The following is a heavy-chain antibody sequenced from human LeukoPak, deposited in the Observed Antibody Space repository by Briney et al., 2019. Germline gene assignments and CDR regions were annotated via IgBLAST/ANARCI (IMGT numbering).Heavy chain of an antibody. CDR3: ARVVPAAIDAFDI. CDR1: GGSINNYY. D-gene: IGHD2-2*02. CDR2: IYTRGST. J-gene: IGHJ3*02. Sequence: SETLSLTCTVSGGSINNYYWSWIRQPAGKGLEWIGRIYTRGSTNYNPSLKSRVTISVDTSKNQFSLKLSSVTAADTAVYYCARVVPAAIDAFDIWGQGTMVTVSS. V-gene: IGHV4-4*07.